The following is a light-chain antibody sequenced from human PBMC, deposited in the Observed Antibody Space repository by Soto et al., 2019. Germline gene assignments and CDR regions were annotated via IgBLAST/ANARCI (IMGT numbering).Light chain of an antibody. CDR2: EDN. Sequence: QSVLTQPASVSGSPGQSITISCTGTSSDVGSYNLVSWYQQHPGTAPKLMTYEDNKRASGVSNRFSGSTSGITASLTISVLQAEDEADYYCCSYAGSSTWVFGGGTKVTVL. V-gene: IGLV2-23*01. CDR3: CSYAGSSTWV. J-gene: IGLJ3*02. CDR1: SSDVGSYNL.